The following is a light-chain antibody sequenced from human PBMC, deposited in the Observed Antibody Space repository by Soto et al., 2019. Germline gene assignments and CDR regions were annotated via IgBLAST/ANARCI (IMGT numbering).Light chain of an antibody. CDR1: QSVRSD. J-gene: IGKJ1*01. CDR3: QQYNNWPSWT. Sequence: EIVVTQSPATLSVSPGERATLTCRASQSVRSDLAWYQQKPGQAPRLVIYDASTRAAGTPARFSGSGSGTEFTLTISSLQSEDFAVYYWQQYNNWPSWTFGQGTKVDI. V-gene: IGKV3D-15*01. CDR2: DAS.